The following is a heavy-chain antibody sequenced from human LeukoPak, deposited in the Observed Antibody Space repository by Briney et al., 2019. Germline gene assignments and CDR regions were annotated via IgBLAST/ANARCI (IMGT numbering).Heavy chain of an antibody. CDR2: IYTSGST. Sequence: PSETLSLTCTVSGGSISSGSYYWSWIRQPAGKGLEWIGRIYTSGSTNYNPSLKSRVTISVDTSKNQFSLKLSSVTAADTAVYYCARESVWWELPSDMAEWGQGTLVTVSS. CDR3: ARESVWWELPSDMAE. CDR1: GGSISSGSYY. J-gene: IGHJ4*02. D-gene: IGHD1-26*01. V-gene: IGHV4-61*02.